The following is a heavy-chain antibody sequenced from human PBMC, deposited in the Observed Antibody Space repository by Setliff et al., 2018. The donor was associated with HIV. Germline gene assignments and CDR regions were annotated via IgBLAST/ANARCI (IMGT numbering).Heavy chain of an antibody. CDR3: TRELNGHTSSHYYFGLDV. CDR2: IGTGGDT. D-gene: IGHD6-6*01. J-gene: IGHJ6*02. Sequence: HPGGSLRLSCAASGFTFSSYGMHWVRQAPGKGLEWVSAIGTGGDTYYADSVKGRFTISRENAKNSLYLQMNNVRAGDTAVYYCTRELNGHTSSHYYFGLDVWGQGTTVTVSS. CDR1: GFTFSSYG. V-gene: IGHV3-13*01.